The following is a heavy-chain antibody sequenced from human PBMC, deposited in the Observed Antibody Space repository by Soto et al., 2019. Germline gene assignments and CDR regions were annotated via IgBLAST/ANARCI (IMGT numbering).Heavy chain of an antibody. V-gene: IGHV3-23*01. J-gene: IGHJ6*02. CDR3: AKSVNASGGSPPSFYYGMDV. CDR2: ISNSGGGT. D-gene: IGHD1-26*01. Sequence: PGGSLRLSCAASGFTFIDYAMTWVRQTPGKGLEWVSGISNSGGGTYYVDSVKGRFTISRDNSKNMLYLQMDTLSAEDTAVYYCAKSVNASGGSPPSFYYGMDVWGQGTTVTVSS. CDR1: GFTFIDYA.